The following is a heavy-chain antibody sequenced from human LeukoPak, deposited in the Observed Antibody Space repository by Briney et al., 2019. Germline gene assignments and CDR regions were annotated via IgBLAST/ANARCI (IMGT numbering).Heavy chain of an antibody. D-gene: IGHD6-13*01. J-gene: IGHJ4*02. Sequence: GRIIPILGIANYAQKFQGRVTITADKSTSTAYMELSSLRSEDTAVYYCARDTTSYSSSWYDYWGQGTLVTVSS. CDR2: IIPILGIA. V-gene: IGHV1-69*04. CDR3: ARDTTSYSSSWYDY.